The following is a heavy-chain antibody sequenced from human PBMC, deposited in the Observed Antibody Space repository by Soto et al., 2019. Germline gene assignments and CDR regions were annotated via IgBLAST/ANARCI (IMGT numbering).Heavy chain of an antibody. CDR3: ARAGGPYYFDY. Sequence: KTSETLSLTCTVSGGSISSGDYYWSWIRQPPGKGLEWIGYIYYSGSTYYNPSLKSRVTISVDTSKNQFSLKLSSVTAADTAVYYCARAGGPYYFDYWGQGTLVTVSS. J-gene: IGHJ4*02. CDR1: GGSISSGDYY. D-gene: IGHD2-15*01. CDR2: IYYSGST. V-gene: IGHV4-30-4*01.